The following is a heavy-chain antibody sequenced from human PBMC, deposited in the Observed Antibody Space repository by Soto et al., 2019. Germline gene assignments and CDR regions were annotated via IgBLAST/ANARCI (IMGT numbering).Heavy chain of an antibody. D-gene: IGHD6-25*01. CDR2: TYYRSEWSY. CDR3: ARAAFRGYYNDGLDV. J-gene: IGHJ6*02. CDR1: GDSVSSTRAA. Sequence: SQTLALTCAISGDSVSSTRAAWNWIRQSPSRGLEWLGRTYYRSEWSYDYAVSVKSRITINADTSKNQFSLQLNSVTPEDTDVYYCARAAFRGYYNDGLDVWGQGTTVTVSS. V-gene: IGHV6-1*01.